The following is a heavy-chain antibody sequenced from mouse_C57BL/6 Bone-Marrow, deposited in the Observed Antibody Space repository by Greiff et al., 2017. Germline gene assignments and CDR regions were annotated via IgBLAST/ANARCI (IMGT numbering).Heavy chain of an antibody. CDR3: ARHPAQATYYAMDY. CDR1: GFTFSSYG. D-gene: IGHD3-2*02. J-gene: IGHJ4*01. Sequence: EVKLMESGGDLVKPGGSLKLSCAASGFTFSSYGMSWVRQTPDKRLEWVATISSGGSYTYYPDSVKGRFTISRDNAKNTLYLQMSSLKSEDTAMYYCARHPAQATYYAMDYWGQGTSVTVSS. V-gene: IGHV5-6*01. CDR2: ISSGGSYT.